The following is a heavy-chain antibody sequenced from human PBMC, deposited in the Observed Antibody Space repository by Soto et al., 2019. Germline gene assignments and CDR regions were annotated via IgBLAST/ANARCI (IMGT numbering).Heavy chain of an antibody. CDR2: INSDGSAT. Sequence: PGGSLRLSCATSGFTFKSYWMHWVRQAPGKGLVWVSGINSDGSATIYADSVKGRFTISRDNAKNTLYLQMSSLRAEDTAVYYCASPRPPDGPTCYASTDLWGKGTLVTVSS. V-gene: IGHV3-74*01. D-gene: IGHD2-2*01. CDR1: GFTFKSYW. J-gene: IGHJ4*02. CDR3: ASPRPPDGPTCYASTDL.